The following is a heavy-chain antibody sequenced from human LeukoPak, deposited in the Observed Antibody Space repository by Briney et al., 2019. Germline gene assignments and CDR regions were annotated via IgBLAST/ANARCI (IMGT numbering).Heavy chain of an antibody. CDR2: IIPIFGTA. V-gene: IGHV1-69*13. D-gene: IGHD3-22*01. CDR3: ARAVNPYRSGYCRGVCNWFDP. Sequence: SVKVSCKASGGTFSSYAISWVRQAPGQGLEWMGGIIPIFGTANYAQKFQGRVTITAGESTSTAYMELSSLRSEDTAVYYCARAVNPYRSGYCRGVCNWFDPWGQGTLVTVSS. CDR1: GGTFSSYA. J-gene: IGHJ5*02.